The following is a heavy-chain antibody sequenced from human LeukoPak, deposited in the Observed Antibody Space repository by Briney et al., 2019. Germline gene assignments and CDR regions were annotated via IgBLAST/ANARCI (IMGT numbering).Heavy chain of an antibody. Sequence: GGSLRLSCAASGFTFSSYAMHWVRQAPGKGLEYVSAISSNGGSTYYANSVEGRFTISRDNSKNTLYLQMGSLRAEDMAVYYCARVRCSSTSCYIGAFDIWGQGTMVTVSS. D-gene: IGHD2-2*02. CDR1: GFTFSSYA. V-gene: IGHV3-64*01. CDR3: ARVRCSSTSCYIGAFDI. CDR2: ISSNGGST. J-gene: IGHJ3*02.